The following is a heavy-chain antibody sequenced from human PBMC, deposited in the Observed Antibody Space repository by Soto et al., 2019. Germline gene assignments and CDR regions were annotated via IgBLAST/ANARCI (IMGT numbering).Heavy chain of an antibody. CDR2: INHSGST. V-gene: IGHV4-34*01. D-gene: IGHD6-19*01. J-gene: IGHJ6*02. Sequence: PSETLSLTCAVYGGSFSGYYWSWIRQPPGKGLEWIGEINHSGSTNYNPSLKSRVTISVDTSKNQFSLKLSSVTAADTAVYYCARGTPRIPVAGTRLYYYGMDVWGQGTTATVSS. CDR3: ARGTPRIPVAGTRLYYYGMDV. CDR1: GGSFSGYY.